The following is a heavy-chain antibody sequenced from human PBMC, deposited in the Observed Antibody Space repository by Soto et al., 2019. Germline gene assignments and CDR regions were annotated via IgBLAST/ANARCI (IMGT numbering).Heavy chain of an antibody. CDR3: ARNIVATNFDY. CDR1: GYTFTSYY. Sequence: ASVKVSCKASGYTFTSYYMHWVRQAPGQGLEWMGIINPSGGSTSYAQKFQGRVTMTRDTSTSTVYMELSSLRSEDMAVYYCARNIVATNFDYWGQGTLVTVSS. J-gene: IGHJ4*02. D-gene: IGHD5-12*01. CDR2: INPSGGST. V-gene: IGHV1-46*01.